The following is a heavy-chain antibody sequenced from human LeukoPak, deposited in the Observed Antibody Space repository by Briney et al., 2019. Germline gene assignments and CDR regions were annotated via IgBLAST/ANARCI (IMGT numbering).Heavy chain of an antibody. J-gene: IGHJ3*02. V-gene: IGHV5-51*01. CDR2: IYPGDSHT. CDR3: AGGSGRGVFDI. CDR1: GYSFTSHW. Sequence: GESLRISGKGSGYSFTSHWIGWVRQLPGRGVECMGIIYPGDSHTRYSPSFQGQVTISADKSFSTAYLQWSSLKASDTAMYYCAGGSGRGVFDIWGQGTMVSVSS. D-gene: IGHD3-10*01.